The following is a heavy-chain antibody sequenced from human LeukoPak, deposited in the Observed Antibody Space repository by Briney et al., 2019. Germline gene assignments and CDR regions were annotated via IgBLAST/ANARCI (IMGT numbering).Heavy chain of an antibody. CDR2: IYYSGST. V-gene: IGHV4-38-2*01. CDR1: GYSISSGYY. D-gene: IGHD3-22*01. J-gene: IGHJ4*02. CDR3: ASPERPYYYDSSGYYYYTRAFDY. Sequence: SETLSLTCAVSGYSISSGYYWGWIRQPPGKGLEWIGSIYYSGSTYYNPSLKSRVTISVDTSKNQFSLKLSSVTAADTAVYYCASPERPYYYDSSGYYYYTRAFDYWGQGTLVTVSS.